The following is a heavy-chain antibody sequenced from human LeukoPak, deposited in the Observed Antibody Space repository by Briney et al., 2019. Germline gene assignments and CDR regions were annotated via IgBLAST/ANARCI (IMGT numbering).Heavy chain of an antibody. D-gene: IGHD3-22*01. CDR3: ARDHRLGYYDSSGYRHPGYYFDY. CDR2: INPSGGST. J-gene: IGHJ4*02. V-gene: IGHV1-46*01. Sequence: ASVKVSCKASGYTFTSYYMHWVRQAPGQGLEWMGIINPSGGSTSYAQKFQGRVTMTRDMSTSTVYMELSSLRSEDTAVYYCARDHRLGYYDSSGYRHPGYYFDYWGQGTLVTVSS. CDR1: GYTFTSYY.